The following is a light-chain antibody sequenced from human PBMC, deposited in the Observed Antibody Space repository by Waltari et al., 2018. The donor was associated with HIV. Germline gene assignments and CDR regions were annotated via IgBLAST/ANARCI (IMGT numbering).Light chain of an antibody. V-gene: IGLV2-14*01. CDR3: SSYTRRGTVV. J-gene: IGLJ2*01. CDR1: SSDIGYYDY. Sequence: QSALTQPASVSGSPGQSIVLPCTGSSSDIGYYDYVSWYQQYPGQAPKALMYEVTSRPSGTSSRFSGSKSATTAFLAISKVQTDDEADYFCSSYTRRGTVVFGGGTRLTVL. CDR2: EVT.